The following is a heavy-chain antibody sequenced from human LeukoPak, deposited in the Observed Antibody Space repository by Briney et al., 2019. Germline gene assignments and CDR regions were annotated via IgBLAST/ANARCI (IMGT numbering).Heavy chain of an antibody. CDR1: GFTFSNFG. CDR2: ISYDGNNK. V-gene: IGHV3-30*03. Sequence: PGGSLRLSCAASGFTFSNFGMPWVRQAPGKGLEWVAIISYDGNNKHYADSVKGRYTISRDNSKNTLYLQMNSLRAEDTAVYYCASVNPVAGTGFYFDYWGQGTLVTVSS. D-gene: IGHD6-19*01. CDR3: ASVNPVAGTGFYFDY. J-gene: IGHJ4*02.